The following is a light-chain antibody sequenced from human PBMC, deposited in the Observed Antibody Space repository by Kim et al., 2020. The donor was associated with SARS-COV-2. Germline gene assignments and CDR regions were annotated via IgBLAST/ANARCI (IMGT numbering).Light chain of an antibody. V-gene: IGLV3-9*01. CDR3: QVWDSGTV. CDR2: RDS. Sequence: GTISVPWYQQKPGQAPLLVIYRDSNRPSGIPERFSGSNSGNTATLTINRAQGGDEADYYCQVWDSGTVFGGGTQLTVL. CDR1: GTIS. J-gene: IGLJ2*01.